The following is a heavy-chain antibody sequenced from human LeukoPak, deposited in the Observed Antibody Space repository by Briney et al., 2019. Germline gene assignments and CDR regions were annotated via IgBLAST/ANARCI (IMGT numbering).Heavy chain of an antibody. CDR2: INHSGST. CDR3: ARAQAFEYSSSSGPVDY. J-gene: IGHJ4*02. Sequence: SETLSLTCAVYGGPFSGYYWSWLRQPPGKGLEWIGEINHSGSTNYNPSLKSRVTISVDTSKNQFSLKLSSVTAADTAVYYCARAQAFEYSSSSGPVDYWGQGTLVTVSS. CDR1: GGPFSGYY. V-gene: IGHV4-34*01. D-gene: IGHD6-6*01.